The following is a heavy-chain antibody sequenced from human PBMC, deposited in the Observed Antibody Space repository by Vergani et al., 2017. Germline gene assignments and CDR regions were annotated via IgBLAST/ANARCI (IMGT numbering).Heavy chain of an antibody. CDR2: ISYDGSNK. CDR1: GFTFSSYA. D-gene: IGHD3-3*01. Sequence: QVQLVESGGGVVQPGRSLRLSCAASGFTFSSYAMHWVRQAPGKGLEWVAVISYDGSNKYCADSVTGRFTISRDNSKNKLYLQVNSLRAGDTAVYYCARDGASYDFWSGPTTKFDPWGQGTLVTVSS. V-gene: IGHV3-30-3*01. CDR3: ARDGASYDFWSGPTTKFDP. J-gene: IGHJ5*02.